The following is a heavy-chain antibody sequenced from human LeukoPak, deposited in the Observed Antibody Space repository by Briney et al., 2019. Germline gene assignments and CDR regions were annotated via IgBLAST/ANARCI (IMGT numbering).Heavy chain of an antibody. CDR2: IKEDGSEK. CDR1: GFTFSSYW. CDR3: ARGYSGYGMDV. D-gene: IGHD1-26*01. V-gene: IGHV3-7*05. J-gene: IGHJ6*02. Sequence: PGGSLRLSCAASGFTFSSYWMRWVRQAPGKGLEWVANIKEDGSEKYYVDSVKGRFTISRDNAKNSLYLQMDSLRAEDTAVYYCARGYSGYGMDVWGQGTTVTVS.